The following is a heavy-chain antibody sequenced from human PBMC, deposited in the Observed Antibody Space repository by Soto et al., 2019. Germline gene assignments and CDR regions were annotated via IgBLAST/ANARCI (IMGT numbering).Heavy chain of an antibody. Sequence: GASVKVSCKASGGTFSSYAISWVRPAPGQGLEWMGGIIPIFGTANYAQKFQGRVTITADESTSTAYMELSSLRSEDTAVYYCASPSHYYDSSGDYYYYYGMDVWGQGTTVTVSS. CDR3: ASPSHYYDSSGDYYYYYGMDV. V-gene: IGHV1-69*13. J-gene: IGHJ6*02. CDR2: IIPIFGTA. CDR1: GGTFSSYA. D-gene: IGHD3-22*01.